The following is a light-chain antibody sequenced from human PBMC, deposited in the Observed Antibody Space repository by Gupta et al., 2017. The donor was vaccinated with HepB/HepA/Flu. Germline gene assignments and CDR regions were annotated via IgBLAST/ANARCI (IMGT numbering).Light chain of an antibody. V-gene: IGKV3-20*01. CDR1: QSVNNNY. Sequence: IVLTQSPGILSLSPGERATLSCRASQSVNNNYLAWYQQKPGQAPRLLIYGASSRATGIPDRFSGSGSGTDFTLTISRLEPEDFAVFYCQQYGASPLTFGPGTKVDMK. CDR3: QQYGASPLT. J-gene: IGKJ3*01. CDR2: GAS.